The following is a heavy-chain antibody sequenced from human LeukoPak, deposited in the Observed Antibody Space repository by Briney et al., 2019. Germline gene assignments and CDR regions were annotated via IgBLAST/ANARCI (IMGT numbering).Heavy chain of an antibody. CDR1: GFTFRSFG. D-gene: IGHD3-3*01. CDR3: ARDTYYDFWSGYYSVYFDS. CDR2: ISSSSRTI. J-gene: IGHJ4*02. Sequence: PGGSLRLSCAASGFTFRSFGMYWVRQVPGKGLEWVSYISSSSRTIFYADSVKGRFTISRDNAKNSLYLQMNSLRAEDTAVYYCARDTYYDFWSGYYSVYFDSWGQGILVTVSS. V-gene: IGHV3-48*01.